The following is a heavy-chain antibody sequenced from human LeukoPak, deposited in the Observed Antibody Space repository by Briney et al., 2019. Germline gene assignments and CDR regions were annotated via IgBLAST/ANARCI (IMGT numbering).Heavy chain of an antibody. J-gene: IGHJ4*02. CDR2: IYSGGGT. Sequence: GGSLRLSCVASGFTVSNNYMSWVSQAPGKGLDWVSIIYSGGGTYYADSVKGRFTISRDSSKNTLYLQMNSLRAEDTAVYYCARGGNGPFDYWGQGTLVTVSS. V-gene: IGHV3-53*01. CDR1: GFTVSNNY. CDR3: ARGGNGPFDY. D-gene: IGHD3-16*01.